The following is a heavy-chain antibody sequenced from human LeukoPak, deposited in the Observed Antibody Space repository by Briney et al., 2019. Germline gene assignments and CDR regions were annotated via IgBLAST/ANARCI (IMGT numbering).Heavy chain of an antibody. CDR1: GFTFSSYE. D-gene: IGHD4-11*01. CDR2: ISSSGSTI. J-gene: IGHJ4*02. Sequence: PGGSLRLSCAASGFTFSSYEMNWVRQAPGKGLEWVSYISSSGSTIYYADSVKGRFTTSRDNAKNSLYLQMNSLRAEDTAVYYCARESTVTTCDYWGQGTLVTVSS. V-gene: IGHV3-48*03. CDR3: ARESTVTTCDY.